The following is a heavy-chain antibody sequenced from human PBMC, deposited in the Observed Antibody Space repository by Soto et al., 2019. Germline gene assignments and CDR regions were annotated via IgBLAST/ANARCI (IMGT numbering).Heavy chain of an antibody. D-gene: IGHD4-17*01. V-gene: IGHV3-7*01. J-gene: IGHJ4*02. CDR3: ARDGGATVTTRMQDY. CDR1: GFTFSSYW. CDR2: IKQDGSEK. Sequence: EVQLVESGGGLVQPGGSLRLSCAASGFTFSSYWMSWVRQAPGKGLEWVANIKQDGSEKYYVDSVKGRFTISRDNAKNSLYLQMNSLRDEDTAVYYCARDGGATVTTRMQDYWGQGTLVTVSS.